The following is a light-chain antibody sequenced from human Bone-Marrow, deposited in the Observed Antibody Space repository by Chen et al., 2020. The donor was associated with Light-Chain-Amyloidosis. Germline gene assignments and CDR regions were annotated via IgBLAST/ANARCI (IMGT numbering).Light chain of an antibody. Sequence: DIVMTQSPDSLAVSLGERATINCKSSQSVLYSSNNNNYLAWYQHKPGQPPKLLIYWASTRQFGVPARFSGSGSGTDFTLTISSLQAEDVAVYYCQQYYSTPITFGQGTRLEIK. CDR1: QSVLYSSNNNNY. CDR2: WAS. V-gene: IGKV4-1*01. CDR3: QQYYSTPIT. J-gene: IGKJ5*01.